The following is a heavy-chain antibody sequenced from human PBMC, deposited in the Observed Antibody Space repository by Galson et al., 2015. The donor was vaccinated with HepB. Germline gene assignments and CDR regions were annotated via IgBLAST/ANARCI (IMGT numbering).Heavy chain of an antibody. CDR2: IRTNCYRATT. V-gene: IGHV3-49*04. Sequence: SLRLSCASSGFIIRDYPMSWVRQAPGRGLEWLSFIRTNCYRATTEYAPSVKGRFTTSRDDSKNIAYLEMNSLQVNDTAVYYCTRTTTPDSGNWPYFDYWGQGVLVTVSS. CDR3: TRTTTPDSGNWPYFDY. J-gene: IGHJ4*02. D-gene: IGHD1-26*01. CDR1: GFIIRDYP.